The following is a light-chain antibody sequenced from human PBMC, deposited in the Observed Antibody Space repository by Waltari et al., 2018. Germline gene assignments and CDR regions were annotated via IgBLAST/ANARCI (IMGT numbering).Light chain of an antibody. V-gene: IGKV3-11*01. Sequence: EIVLTQSPATLSLSPGERATLSCRASQSVSSYLAWYQQKPGQPPRLLIYDASNRATGIAARFSGSGSGTDFTLTISSLEPEDFAVYYCQQRSNWPTFGQGTKLEIK. CDR3: QQRSNWPT. J-gene: IGKJ2*01. CDR1: QSVSSY. CDR2: DAS.